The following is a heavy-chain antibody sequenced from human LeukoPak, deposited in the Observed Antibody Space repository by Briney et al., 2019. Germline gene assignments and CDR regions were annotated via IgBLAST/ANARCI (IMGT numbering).Heavy chain of an antibody. CDR3: ARSPASDAFDI. D-gene: IGHD2-2*01. CDR2: IYHSGST. V-gene: IGHV4-38-2*01. CDR1: GYSISSGYY. J-gene: IGHJ3*02. Sequence: KPSETLSLTCAVSGYSISSGYYWGWIRQPPGKGLEWIGSIYHSGSTYYNPSLKSRVTISVDTSKNQFSLKLSSVTAADTAVYYCARSPASDAFDIWGQGTMVTVSP.